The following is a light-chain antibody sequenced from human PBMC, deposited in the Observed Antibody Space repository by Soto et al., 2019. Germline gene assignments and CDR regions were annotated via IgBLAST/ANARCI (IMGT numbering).Light chain of an antibody. J-gene: IGKJ1*01. CDR2: GAS. CDR1: QSVSSNY. Sequence: EIVLTQSPGTLSLSPGERATLSCRASQSVSSNYLAWYQQKPGQAPRFLIYGASSRASGIPDRFSGSGSGTDFTLAISRLEPEDCAVYYCHQYGSLPPGTCGQGTKVEIK. V-gene: IGKV3-20*01. CDR3: HQYGSLPPGT.